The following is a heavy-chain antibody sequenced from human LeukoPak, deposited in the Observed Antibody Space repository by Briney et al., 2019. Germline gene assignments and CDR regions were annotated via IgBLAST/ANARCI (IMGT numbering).Heavy chain of an antibody. D-gene: IGHD1-26*01. CDR3: AREREPTAFDY. J-gene: IGHJ4*02. CDR2: MCYSGSA. CDR1: GGSVSTGSYY. Sequence: PSQTLSLTCTVSGGSVSTGSYYWSWIRQPPGKGLEWIGYMCYSGSANYNPSLKSRVTISVDTSKNQFSLNLNSVTAADTAMYYCAREREPTAFDYWGQGTLVSVSS. V-gene: IGHV4-61*01.